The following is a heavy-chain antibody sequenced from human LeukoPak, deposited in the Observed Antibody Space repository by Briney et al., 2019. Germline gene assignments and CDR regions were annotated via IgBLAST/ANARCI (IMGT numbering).Heavy chain of an antibody. V-gene: IGHV3-30*03. J-gene: IGHJ5*02. CDR3: GGVRGQIDP. CDR2: ISYDGSNK. Sequence: GGSLRLSCAASGFTFSSYGMHWVRQAPGKGLEWVAVISYDGSNKYYADSVKGRFTISRDNSKNTLYLQMNSLRAEDTAVYYCGGVRGQIDPLGQGTLVTVSS. D-gene: IGHD3-10*01. CDR1: GFTFSSYG.